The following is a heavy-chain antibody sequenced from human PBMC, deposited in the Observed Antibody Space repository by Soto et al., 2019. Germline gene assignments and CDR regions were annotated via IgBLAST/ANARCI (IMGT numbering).Heavy chain of an antibody. CDR3: ARDIVVVVAATQDAFDI. V-gene: IGHV1-18*01. J-gene: IGHJ3*02. D-gene: IGHD2-15*01. CDR1: GYTFTSYG. Sequence: ASVKVSCKASGYTFTSYGISWVRQAPGQGLEWMGWISAYNGNTNYAQKLQGRVTMTTDTSTSTAYMELRSLRSDDTAVYYCARDIVVVVAATQDAFDIWGQGTMVTVSS. CDR2: ISAYNGNT.